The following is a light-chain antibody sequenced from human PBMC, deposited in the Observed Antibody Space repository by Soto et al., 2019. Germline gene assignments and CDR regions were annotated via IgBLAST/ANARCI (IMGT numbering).Light chain of an antibody. CDR3: SSYTRRSTYV. J-gene: IGLJ1*01. CDR2: DVI. V-gene: IGLV2-14*03. Sequence: QSVLPHPPSLSGPPEQPIPIPCSGTTSDVGSYNVVSWYQQHPGKAPKLVIYDVINRPSGVSPRFSGAKSGNTASLTIAGLQAEDEADYYCSSYTRRSTYVFGTGTKVTLL. CDR1: TSDVGSYNV.